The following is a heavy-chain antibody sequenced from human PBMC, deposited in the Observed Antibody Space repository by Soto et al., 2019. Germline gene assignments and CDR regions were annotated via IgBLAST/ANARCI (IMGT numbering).Heavy chain of an antibody. J-gene: IGHJ1*01. D-gene: IGHD2-15*01. CDR2: ISSSSSYI. CDR1: GFTFSSYS. V-gene: IGHV3-21*01. CDR3: ARDYCSGGSCYSSYFQH. Sequence: GGSLRLSCAASGFTFSSYSMNWVRQAPGKGLEWVSSISSSSSYIYYADSVKGRFTISRDNAKNSLYLQMNSLRAEDTAVYYCARDYCSGGSCYSSYFQHWGQGTLVTVSS.